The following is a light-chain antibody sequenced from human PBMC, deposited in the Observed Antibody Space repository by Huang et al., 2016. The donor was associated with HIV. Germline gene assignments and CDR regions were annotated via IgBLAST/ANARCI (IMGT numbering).Light chain of an antibody. CDR3: QQYNNWPKVFT. J-gene: IGKJ3*01. CDR1: QSVSSN. V-gene: IGKV3-15*01. Sequence: EIVMTQSPATLSVSPGERATLSCRASQSVSSNLAWYQQNPGQAPRLLCYGASTRATGIPAGFRGSGSGTEFTLTISSLQSEDFAVYYCQQYNNWPKVFTFGPGTKVDIK. CDR2: GAS.